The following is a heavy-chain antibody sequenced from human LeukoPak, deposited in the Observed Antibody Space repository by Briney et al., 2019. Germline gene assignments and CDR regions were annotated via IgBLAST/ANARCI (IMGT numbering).Heavy chain of an antibody. Sequence: ASVKVSCKASGGTFSSYAISWVRQAPGQGLEWMGGIIPIFGTANYAQKFQGRVTITTDESTSTAYMELSSLRSEDTAVYYRAREGDGYSMPDYWGQGTLVTVSS. D-gene: IGHD5-24*01. CDR1: GGTFSSYA. V-gene: IGHV1-69*05. CDR3: AREGDGYSMPDY. J-gene: IGHJ4*02. CDR2: IIPIFGTA.